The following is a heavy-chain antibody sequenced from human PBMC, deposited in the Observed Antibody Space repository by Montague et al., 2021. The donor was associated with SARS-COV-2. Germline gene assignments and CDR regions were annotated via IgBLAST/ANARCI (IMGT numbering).Heavy chain of an antibody. Sequence: SETLSLTCLVSGGTISTDILYWYWAWIRQPPGQGLEWIGSIFHNGDSYYNPSLNTRVTISIDTSRNHFSLSLTSVTAPDTAVYYCARHVSNLRAAVDYFDYWGQGTPVTVSS. CDR1: GGTISTDILYWY. D-gene: IGHD5/OR15-5a*01. CDR3: ARHVSNLRAAVDYFDY. J-gene: IGHJ4*02. V-gene: IGHV4-39*01. CDR2: IFHNGDS.